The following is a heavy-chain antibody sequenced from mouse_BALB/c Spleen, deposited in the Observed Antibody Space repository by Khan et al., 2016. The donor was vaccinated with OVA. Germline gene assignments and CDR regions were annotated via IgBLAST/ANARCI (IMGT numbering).Heavy chain of an antibody. Sequence: EVELVESGGDLVKPGGSLKLSCAASGFTFSSYTMSWVRQTPEKRLEWVATISSGGDNTYYPDSVKGRFTISRDNAKNNLYLQMSSLRSEDTALYYCARSNYGNFAHWGQGTLVTVSA. CDR1: GFTFSSYT. J-gene: IGHJ3*01. V-gene: IGHV5-9*03. CDR2: ISSGGDNT. CDR3: ARSNYGNFAH. D-gene: IGHD2-1*01.